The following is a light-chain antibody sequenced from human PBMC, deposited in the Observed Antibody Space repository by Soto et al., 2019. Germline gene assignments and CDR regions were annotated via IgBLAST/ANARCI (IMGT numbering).Light chain of an antibody. CDR2: DVS. Sequence: QSALTQPASVSGSPGQSITISCTGTSSDVGGYNYVSWYQQHPGKAPKLMIYDVSNRPSGVSNRFSGSKSGNTASLTISGLQAEDEADYSCTSYTSSSTLDVSGTGTKVTVL. CDR1: SSDVGGYNY. J-gene: IGLJ1*01. V-gene: IGLV2-14*01. CDR3: TSYTSSSTLDV.